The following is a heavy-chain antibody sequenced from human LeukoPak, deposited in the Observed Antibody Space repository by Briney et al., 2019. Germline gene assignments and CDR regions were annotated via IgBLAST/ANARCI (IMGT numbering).Heavy chain of an antibody. CDR2: INPNGGGT. D-gene: IGHD2-2*01. J-gene: IGHJ3*02. CDR1: GYTFTGYY. Sequence: GASVKVSCKASGYTFTGYYMHWVRQAPGQGLEWMGWINPNGGGTNYAQKLQGRVTMTRDTSISTAYMELSRLRSDDTAVYYCARVAGRYCSSTSCSQGVAFDIWSQGTMVTVSS. CDR3: ARVAGRYCSSTSCSQGVAFDI. V-gene: IGHV1-2*02.